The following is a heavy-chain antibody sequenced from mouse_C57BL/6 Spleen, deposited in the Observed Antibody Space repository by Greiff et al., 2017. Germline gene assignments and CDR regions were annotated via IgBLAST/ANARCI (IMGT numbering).Heavy chain of an antibody. CDR1: GYTFTSYW. V-gene: IGHV1-64*01. CDR3: ARENDYGWFAY. Sequence: QVQLQQPGAELVKPGASVKLSCKASGYTFTSYWMHWVKQRPGQGLEWIGMIHPNSGSTNYNEKFKSKATLTVDKSSNTAYMQLSSLTSEDSAVYYCARENDYGWFAYWGQGTLVTVSA. CDR2: IHPNSGST. D-gene: IGHD2-4*01. J-gene: IGHJ3*01.